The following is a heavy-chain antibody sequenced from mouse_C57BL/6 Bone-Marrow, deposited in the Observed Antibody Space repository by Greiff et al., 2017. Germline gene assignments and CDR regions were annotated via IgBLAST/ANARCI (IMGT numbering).Heavy chain of an antibody. J-gene: IGHJ2*01. CDR1: GFTFSDYG. D-gene: IGHD2-4*01. CDR2: ISSGSSTI. V-gene: IGHV5-17*01. CDR3: ARRDYPFFDD. Sequence: EVHLVESGGGLVKPGGSLKLSCAASGFTFSDYGMHWVRQAPEKGLEWVAYISSGSSTIYYADTVKGRFTISRDNAKNTLFLQMTSLRSEDTAMYYCARRDYPFFDDWGQGTTLTVSS.